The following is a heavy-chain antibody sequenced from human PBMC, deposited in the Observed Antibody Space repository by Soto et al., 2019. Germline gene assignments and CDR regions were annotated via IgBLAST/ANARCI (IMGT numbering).Heavy chain of an antibody. D-gene: IGHD2-2*01. V-gene: IGHV3-33*01. CDR2: IWYDGRNK. CDR1: GFTFSSYG. J-gene: IGHJ4*02. CDR3: ARSDRRCSPNCVEVADY. Sequence: QVQLVESGGGVVQPGRSLRLSCAASGFTFSSYGMHWVRQAPGKGLEWVAVIWYDGRNKYYADSVKGRFTISRDNSKNTLYLQRNSLRAEDTAVYYCARSDRRCSPNCVEVADYWGQGTLVTVSS.